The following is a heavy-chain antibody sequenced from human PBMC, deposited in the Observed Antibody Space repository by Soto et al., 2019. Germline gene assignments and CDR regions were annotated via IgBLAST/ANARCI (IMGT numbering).Heavy chain of an antibody. V-gene: IGHV1-69*01. D-gene: IGHD2-2*01. J-gene: IGHJ6*02. Sequence: QGQLVQSGAEVKKPGSSVKVSCQASGGTFGSYAISWVRQAPGQGLEWLGGIIPIPGTANYAQKFQGRVTIAADESTSTAYMELSSLRSEDTAVYYCARSQGSRTSLEIYYYYYYGMDVWGQGTTVTVSS. CDR3: ARSQGSRTSLEIYYYYYYGMDV. CDR2: IIPIPGTA. CDR1: GGTFGSYA.